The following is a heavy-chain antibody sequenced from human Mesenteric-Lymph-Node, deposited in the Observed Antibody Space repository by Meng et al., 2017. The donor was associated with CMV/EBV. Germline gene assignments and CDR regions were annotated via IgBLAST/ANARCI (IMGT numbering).Heavy chain of an antibody. J-gene: IGHJ6*02. CDR3: ARVGPTIFGVDNPFGGV. Sequence: ASVKVSCKASGYTFNLYYIHWVRQAPGQGLEWMGWMNPNSGSTGYAQKFQGRVTITRDTSISTAYMEMSSLRSEDTAVYYCARVGPTIFGVDNPFGGVWGQGTTVTVSS. CDR1: GYTFNLYY. D-gene: IGHD3-3*01. V-gene: IGHV1-8*03. CDR2: MNPNSGST.